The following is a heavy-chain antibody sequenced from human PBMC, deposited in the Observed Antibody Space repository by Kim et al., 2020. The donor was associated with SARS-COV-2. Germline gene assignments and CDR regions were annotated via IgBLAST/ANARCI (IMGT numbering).Heavy chain of an antibody. V-gene: IGHV4-34*01. CDR2: INHSGST. CDR3: ARGRRWLQATDY. CDR1: GGSFSGYY. D-gene: IGHD5-12*01. Sequence: SETLSLTCAVYGGSFSGYYWSWIRQPPGKGLEWIGEINHSGSTNYNPSLKSRVTISVDTSKNQFSLKLSSVTAADTAVYYCARGRRWLQATDYWGQGTLVTVSS. J-gene: IGHJ4*02.